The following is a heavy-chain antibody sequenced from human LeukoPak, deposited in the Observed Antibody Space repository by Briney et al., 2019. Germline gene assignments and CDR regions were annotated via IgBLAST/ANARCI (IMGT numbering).Heavy chain of an antibody. CDR1: GGSISSYY. V-gene: IGHV4-59*01. CDR3: ARGYSSSWYWFDP. J-gene: IGHJ5*02. Sequence: MPSETLSLTCTVSGGSISSYYWSRIRQPPGKGLEWIGYIYYSGSTNYNPSLKSRVTISVDTSKNQFSLKLSSVTAADTAVYYCARGYSSSWYWFDPWGQGTLVTVSS. CDR2: IYYSGST. D-gene: IGHD6-13*01.